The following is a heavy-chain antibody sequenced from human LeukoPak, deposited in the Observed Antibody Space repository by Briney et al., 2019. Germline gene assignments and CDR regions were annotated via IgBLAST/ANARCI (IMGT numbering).Heavy chain of an antibody. Sequence: SETLSLTCAVYGGSFSGYYWSWIRQPPGKGLEWIGEINHSGSTNYNPSLKSRVTISVDTSKNQFSLKLSSVTAADTAVYYCARDLGVILDYYYYYYMDVWGKGTTVTVSS. CDR1: GGSFSGYY. V-gene: IGHV4-34*01. CDR3: ARDLGVILDYYYYYYMDV. D-gene: IGHD3-10*01. CDR2: INHSGST. J-gene: IGHJ6*03.